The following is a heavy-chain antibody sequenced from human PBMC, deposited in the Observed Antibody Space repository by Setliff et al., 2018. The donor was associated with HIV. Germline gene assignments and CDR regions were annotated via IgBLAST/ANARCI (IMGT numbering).Heavy chain of an antibody. CDR1: GFTFSSYT. V-gene: IGHV3-21*04. CDR2: ISYSTGYI. CDR3: VKDKTRWRSATSSADMDV. J-gene: IGHJ6*03. D-gene: IGHD2-2*01. Sequence: PGGSLRLSCAASGFTFSSYTMNWVRQAPGKGLEWVSSISYSTGYIYYADSVKGRFTISRDNIKNSLYLQMNSVRAEDTAVYYCVKDKTRWRSATSSADMDVWGKGTTVTVSS.